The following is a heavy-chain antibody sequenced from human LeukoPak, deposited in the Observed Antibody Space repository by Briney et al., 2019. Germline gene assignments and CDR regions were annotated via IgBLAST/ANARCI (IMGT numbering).Heavy chain of an antibody. CDR3: ARVSVTMVRGVISDY. CDR2: IYYSGST. V-gene: IGHV4-31*03. Sequence: SQTLSLTCTVSGGSISSGGYYWSWIRQHPGKGLEWIGYIYYSGSTYYNPSLKSRVTISVDTSKNQFSLKLSSVTAADTAVYYCARVSVTMVRGVISDYWGQGTLVTVSS. D-gene: IGHD3-10*01. J-gene: IGHJ4*02. CDR1: GGSISSGGYY.